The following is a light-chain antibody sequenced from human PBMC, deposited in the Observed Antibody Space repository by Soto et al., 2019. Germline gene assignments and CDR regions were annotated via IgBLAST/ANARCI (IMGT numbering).Light chain of an antibody. Sequence: EIVMTQSPATLSVSPGERATLSCRASQSVGRNLAWYQQKPGQAPRLLISGAFIRATGIPARFSGSGSATEFNLTISSLQPEDLAVYYCQQYDNWPPNTFGQGTRLEI. V-gene: IGKV3-15*01. J-gene: IGKJ5*01. CDR2: GAF. CDR1: QSVGRN. CDR3: QQYDNWPPNT.